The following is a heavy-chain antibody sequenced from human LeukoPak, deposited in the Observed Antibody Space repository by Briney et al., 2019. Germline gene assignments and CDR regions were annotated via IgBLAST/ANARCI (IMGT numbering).Heavy chain of an antibody. J-gene: IGHJ6*02. CDR2: INAGNGNT. D-gene: IGHD3-10*01. CDR3: ARNMVRGVIIRYYYGMDV. CDR1: GYTFTSYA. V-gene: IGHV1-3*01. Sequence: GASVKVSCKASGYTFTSYAMHWVRQAPGQRLEWMGWINAGNGNTKYSQKFQGRVTITRDTSASTAYMELSSLRSEDTAVCYCARNMVRGVIIRYYYGMDVWGQGTTVTVSS.